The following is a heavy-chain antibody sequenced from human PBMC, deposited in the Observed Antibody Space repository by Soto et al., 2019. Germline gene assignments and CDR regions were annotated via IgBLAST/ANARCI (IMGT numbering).Heavy chain of an antibody. V-gene: IGHV3-33*01. CDR1: GFTFSSYG. CDR2: IWYDGSNK. CDR3: ARESGQAYCSSTSCYTYAFDI. Sequence: GGSLRLSCAASGFTFSSYGMHWVRQAPGKGLEWVAVIWYDGSNKHYADSVKGRFTISRDNSKNTLYLQMNSLRAEDTAVYYCARESGQAYCSSTSCYTYAFDIWGQGTMVTVSS. J-gene: IGHJ3*02. D-gene: IGHD2-2*02.